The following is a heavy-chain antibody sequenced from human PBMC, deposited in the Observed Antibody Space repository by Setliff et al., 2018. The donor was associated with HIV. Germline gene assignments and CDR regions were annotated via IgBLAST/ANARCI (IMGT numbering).Heavy chain of an antibody. CDR2: MYYSGST. J-gene: IGHJ5*02. CDR1: GGSISSSSYY. D-gene: IGHD3-22*01. CDR3: ARDMTYYYDSSGSFGWFDP. V-gene: IGHV4-39*07. Sequence: SETLSLTCTVSGGSISSSSYYWGWIRQPPGKGLEWIGSMYYSGSTYYNPSLKSRVTISVDTSKNQFSLKLSSVTAADTAVYYCARDMTYYYDSSGSFGWFDPWGQGTLATVSS.